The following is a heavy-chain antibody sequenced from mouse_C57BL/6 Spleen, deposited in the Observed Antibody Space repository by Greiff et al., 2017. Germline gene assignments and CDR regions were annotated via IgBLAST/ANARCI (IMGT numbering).Heavy chain of an antibody. CDR3: ARFYDGYYYAMDY. V-gene: IGHV1-59*01. D-gene: IGHD2-3*01. J-gene: IGHJ4*01. Sequence: QVQLQQPGAELVRPGTSVKLSCKASGYTFTSYWMHWVKQRPGQGLEWIGVIDPSDSYTNYNQKFKGKATLTVDTSSSTAYMQLSSLTSDDSAVYYCARFYDGYYYAMDYWGQGTSVTVSS. CDR1: GYTFTSYW. CDR2: IDPSDSYT.